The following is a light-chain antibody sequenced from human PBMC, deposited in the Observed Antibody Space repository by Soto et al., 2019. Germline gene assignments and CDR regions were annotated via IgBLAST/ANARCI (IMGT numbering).Light chain of an antibody. V-gene: IGKV3-15*01. CDR1: QSVSID. CDR2: GAS. J-gene: IGKJ1*01. Sequence: EVMVTQSPATLSVSPGERATLSCRASQSVSIDLAWYQQKPGQAPRLLIYGASTRATGIPARFSGSGSGTEFSLTISSLQSEDFAVYYCQQYNNWPPWTFGQGSKVDIK. CDR3: QQYNNWPPWT.